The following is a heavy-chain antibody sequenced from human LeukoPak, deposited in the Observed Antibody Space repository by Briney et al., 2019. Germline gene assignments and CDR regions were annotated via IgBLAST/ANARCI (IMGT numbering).Heavy chain of an antibody. J-gene: IGHJ5*02. D-gene: IGHD3-3*01. V-gene: IGHV4-59*01. CDR3: ARGEYYDFHWFDP. Sequence: PSETLSLTCTVSGGSISSYYWSWIRQPPGKGLEWIGYIYYSGSTNYNPSLKSRVTISVDTSKNQFSLKLSSVTAADTAVYYCARGEYYDFHWFDPWGQGTLVTVSS. CDR2: IYYSGST. CDR1: GGSISSYY.